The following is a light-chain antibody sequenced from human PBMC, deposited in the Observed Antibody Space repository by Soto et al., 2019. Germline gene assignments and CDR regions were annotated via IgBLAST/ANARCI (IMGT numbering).Light chain of an antibody. CDR2: DVT. V-gene: IGLV2-18*02. J-gene: IGLJ1*01. CDR3: NSFTTSSTYV. CDR1: SSDVGSYNR. Sequence: QSALTQPPSVSGSPGQSVAISCTGTSSDVGSYNRVAWYQQPPGTAPKLIIYDVTNRPSGVPDRFSGSKSGNTASLTISGLQAEDEAGYYCNSFTTSSTYVFGTGTKLTVL.